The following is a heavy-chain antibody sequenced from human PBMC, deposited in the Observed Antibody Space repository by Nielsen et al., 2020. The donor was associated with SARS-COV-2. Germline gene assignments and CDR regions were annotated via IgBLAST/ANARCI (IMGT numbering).Heavy chain of an antibody. CDR2: IYPDNSDT. Sequence: GGSLRLSCKGSGYSFASYWIAWVRQMPGKGLEWMGIIYPDNSDTKYSPSFQGQVTISADKSISAAYLQWSSLKASDTAMYYCARHYRTGFDYWGQGTLVTVSS. CDR1: GYSFASYW. D-gene: IGHD1-14*01. J-gene: IGHJ4*02. CDR3: ARHYRTGFDY. V-gene: IGHV5-51*01.